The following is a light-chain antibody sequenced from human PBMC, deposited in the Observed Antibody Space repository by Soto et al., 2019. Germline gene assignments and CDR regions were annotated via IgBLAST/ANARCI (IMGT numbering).Light chain of an antibody. J-gene: IGKJ1*01. V-gene: IGKV3-15*01. Sequence: EIVLTQSPGTLSLSPGERATLSCRASQSVSSNLAWYHQKPGQAPRLLIYGASTRATGIPARFSGGGSGTEFILTISSLQSEDFAVYYCLQYNNWPWTFGQGTKVDIK. CDR2: GAS. CDR3: LQYNNWPWT. CDR1: QSVSSN.